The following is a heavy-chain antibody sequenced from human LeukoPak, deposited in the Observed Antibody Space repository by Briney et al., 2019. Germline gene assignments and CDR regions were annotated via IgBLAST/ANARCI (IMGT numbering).Heavy chain of an antibody. Sequence: ASVKVSCKASGYTFTGYYMHWVRQAPGQGLEWMGWFNPNSGGTNYAQKFQGRVTMTRDTSISKAYMELSRLRSDDTAVYYCARARFGDPNWFDPWGQGTLVTVSS. D-gene: IGHD3-10*01. V-gene: IGHV1-2*02. J-gene: IGHJ5*02. CDR3: ARARFGDPNWFDP. CDR1: GYTFTGYY. CDR2: FNPNSGGT.